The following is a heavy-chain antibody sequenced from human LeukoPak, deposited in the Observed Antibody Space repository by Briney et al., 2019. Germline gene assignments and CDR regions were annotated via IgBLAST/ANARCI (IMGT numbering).Heavy chain of an antibody. J-gene: IGHJ2*01. D-gene: IGHD3-3*02. CDR3: ARGLHFTLSGWYFDL. CDR1: GGSFSGYY. CDR2: INHSGST. V-gene: IGHV4-34*01. Sequence: PSETLSLTCAVYGGSFSGYYWSWIRQPPGKGLEWIGEINHSGSTNYNPSLKSRVTISVDTSKNQFSLKLSSVTAADTAVYYCARGLHFTLSGWYFDLWGRGTLVTVSS.